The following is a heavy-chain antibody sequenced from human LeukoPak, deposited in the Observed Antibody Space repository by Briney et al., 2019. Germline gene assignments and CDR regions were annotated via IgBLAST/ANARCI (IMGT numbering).Heavy chain of an antibody. J-gene: IGHJ4*02. CDR3: ARRDRSYYFDY. CDR2: IYYSGST. V-gene: IGHV4-39*01. CDR1: GGSISSSSYY. D-gene: IGHD3-22*01. Sequence: SETLSLTCTVSGGSISSSSYYWGWIRQSPGKGLEWIGSIYYSGSTYYNPSLKSRVTISVDTSKNQFSPKLSSVTAADTAVYYCARRDRSYYFDYWGQGTLVTVSS.